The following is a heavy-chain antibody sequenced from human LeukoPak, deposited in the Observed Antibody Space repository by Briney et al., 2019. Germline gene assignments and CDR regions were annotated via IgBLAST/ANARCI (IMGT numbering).Heavy chain of an antibody. CDR3: ARGTRYYASGSYYDY. D-gene: IGHD3-10*01. J-gene: IGHJ4*02. CDR1: GGSISNYY. Sequence: SETLSLTCTVSGGSISNYYWSWFRQPPEKGLEWIGYIFYTGSTNYNPSLKSRVTISLDTSKNQFSLKLSSVTAADTAVYYCARGTRYYASGSYYDYWGQGTLVTVSS. CDR2: IFYTGST. V-gene: IGHV4-59*01.